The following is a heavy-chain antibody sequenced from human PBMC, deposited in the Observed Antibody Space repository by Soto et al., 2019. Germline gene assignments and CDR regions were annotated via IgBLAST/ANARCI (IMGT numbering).Heavy chain of an antibody. Sequence: LRLSCTASGFTFGDYAMSWFRQAPGKGLEWVGFIRSKAYGGTTEYAASVKGRFTISRDDSKSIAYLQMNSLKTEDTAVYYCTRFGIAAAGTYLSDVWGQGTTVTVSS. D-gene: IGHD6-13*01. CDR3: TRFGIAAAGTYLSDV. J-gene: IGHJ6*02. V-gene: IGHV3-49*03. CDR2: IRSKAYGGTT. CDR1: GFTFGDYA.